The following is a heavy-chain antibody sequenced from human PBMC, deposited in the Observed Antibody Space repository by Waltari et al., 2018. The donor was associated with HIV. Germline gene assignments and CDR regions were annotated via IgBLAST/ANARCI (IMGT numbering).Heavy chain of an antibody. J-gene: IGHJ4*02. Sequence: EVQLVESGGGLVKTGGSLRLSCEVSGFLFNTFNMKWVRQAPGKGLEWVSSISSTSSFIYYADSVKGRFTISRDNAKNSLYLQINNLRAEDTAVYYCASEDFWGGPHNWGQGTLVTVSS. CDR2: ISSTSSFI. D-gene: IGHD3-3*01. V-gene: IGHV3-21*02. CDR1: GFLFNTFN. CDR3: ASEDFWGGPHN.